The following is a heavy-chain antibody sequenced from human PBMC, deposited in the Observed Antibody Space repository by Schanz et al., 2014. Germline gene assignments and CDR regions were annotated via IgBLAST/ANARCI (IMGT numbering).Heavy chain of an antibody. D-gene: IGHD3-9*01. CDR2: ISGTTTYT. CDR3: AKQIHYDILTVTRN. V-gene: IGHV3-48*04. CDR1: GFTFNSYA. J-gene: IGHJ4*02. Sequence: DVQLLESGGGLVQPGGSLRLSCAASGFTFNSYAMTWVRQAPGKGLEWVSYISGTTTYTNYADSVKGRFTISRDNAKNSLYLQMNSLRAEDTAVYYCAKQIHYDILTVTRNWGQGTLGTVSS.